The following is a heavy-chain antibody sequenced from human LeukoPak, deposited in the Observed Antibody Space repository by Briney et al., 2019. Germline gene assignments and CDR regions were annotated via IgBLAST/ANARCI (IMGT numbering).Heavy chain of an antibody. CDR1: GFTFSTYA. CDR3: AKGGHDFNPFYW. D-gene: IGHD2-21*02. V-gene: IGHV3-23*01. CDR2: IKGGGGDP. J-gene: IGHJ4*02. Sequence: GGSLRLSCAAPGFTFSTYAMGWVRQAPGKGLEWVSSIKGGGGDPFYADSVKGRFTISRDNSKNTLFLQLDSLRAEDSAVYYCAKGGHDFNPFYWWGQGTLVTVS.